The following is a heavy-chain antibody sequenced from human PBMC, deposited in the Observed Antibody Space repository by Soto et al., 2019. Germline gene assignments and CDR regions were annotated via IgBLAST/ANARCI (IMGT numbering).Heavy chain of an antibody. CDR2: ISGGGGST. Sequence: DVQLLELGGGLVQPGGSLRLSCAASGFTFGNYGMNWVRQAPGKGLEWVAGISGGGGSTYYGDSVKGRFTISRDSSKNTVFLEMKSLRVEDTAVYYCAKGFIVVVTVIRPDDAFDVWGQGTLVTVAS. J-gene: IGHJ3*01. CDR3: AKGFIVVVTVIRPDDAFDV. D-gene: IGHD2-21*02. CDR1: GFTFGNYG. V-gene: IGHV3-23*01.